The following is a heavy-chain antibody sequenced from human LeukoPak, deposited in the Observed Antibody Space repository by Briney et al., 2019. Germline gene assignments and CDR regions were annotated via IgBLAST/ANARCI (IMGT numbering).Heavy chain of an antibody. CDR1: GGTFSSCA. J-gene: IGHJ6*03. CDR3: ARDRVNNCCGGDCYSRVPPQSWPPGYYYYTSMDV. Sequence: ASVKVSCNSSGGTFSSCAISWVRDPPGRGLVGMGGIIPIFGTANYAQMFQGRVTITTDESTSTHYMELSRPRSEETAVYYSARDRVNNCCGGDCYSRVPPQSWPPGYYYYTSMDVWGKGTTVTVSS. CDR2: IIPIFGTA. D-gene: IGHD2-21*02. V-gene: IGHV1-69*05.